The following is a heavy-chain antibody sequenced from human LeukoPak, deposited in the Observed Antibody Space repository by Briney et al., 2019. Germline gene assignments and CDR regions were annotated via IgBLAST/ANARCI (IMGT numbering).Heavy chain of an antibody. CDR2: IYHSGST. Sequence: SQTLSLTCAVSGGSISSGGYSWSWIRQPPGKGLEWIGYIYHSGSTYYNPSLKSRVTISVDRSKNQFSLKLSSVTAADTAVYYCARDIAARRDNWFDPWGQGTLVTVSS. CDR3: ARDIAARRDNWFDP. D-gene: IGHD6-6*01. V-gene: IGHV4-30-2*01. J-gene: IGHJ5*02. CDR1: GGSISSGGYS.